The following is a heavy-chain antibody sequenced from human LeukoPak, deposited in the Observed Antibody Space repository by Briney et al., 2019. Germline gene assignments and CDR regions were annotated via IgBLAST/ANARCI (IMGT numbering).Heavy chain of an antibody. CDR1: GYTFTSYG. CDR2: ISAYNGNT. CDR3: ARGDYYGSPKVVAA. Sequence: ASVKISCKASGYTFTSYGISWVRQAPGQGLEWMGWISAYNGNTNYAQKLQGRVTMTTDTSTSTAYMELSRLRSDDTAVFYCARGDYYGSPKVVAAWGQGTLVTVSS. D-gene: IGHD3-10*01. J-gene: IGHJ5*02. V-gene: IGHV1-18*01.